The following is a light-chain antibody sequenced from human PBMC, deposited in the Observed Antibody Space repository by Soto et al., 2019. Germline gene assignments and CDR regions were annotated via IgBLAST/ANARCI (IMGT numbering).Light chain of an antibody. CDR2: GAS. Sequence: DIQLTQSPSFLSASVGGRVTITCRASQAISSHLAWYQQKPGKAPNLLIYGASTLQSGVPSRFSGSGSGTQFTLTISSLQPEDFATYYCQQLNGYPLTFGPGTKVDIK. CDR3: QQLNGYPLT. J-gene: IGKJ3*01. V-gene: IGKV1-9*01. CDR1: QAISSH.